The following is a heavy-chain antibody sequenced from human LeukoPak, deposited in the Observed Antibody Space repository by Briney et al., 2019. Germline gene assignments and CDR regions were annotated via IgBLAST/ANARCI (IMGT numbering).Heavy chain of an antibody. CDR3: AKDRGGEYSGYVTGMDI. V-gene: IGHV3-9*01. CDR2: ISWNSGSI. D-gene: IGHD5-12*01. CDR1: GFTFDDYA. J-gene: IGHJ6*02. Sequence: GGSLRLSCAASGFTFDDYAMHWVRQAPGKGLEWVSGISWNSGSIGYADSVKGRFTISRDNAKNSLYLQMNSLRAEDTALYYSAKDRGGEYSGYVTGMDIWGQGTTVTVSS.